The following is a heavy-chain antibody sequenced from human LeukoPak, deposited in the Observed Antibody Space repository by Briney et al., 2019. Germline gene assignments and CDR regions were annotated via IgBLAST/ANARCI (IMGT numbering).Heavy chain of an antibody. J-gene: IGHJ4*02. CDR1: GYTFTSYA. V-gene: IGHV1-3*01. D-gene: IGHD6-13*01. Sequence: GDSVKVSCKASGYTFTSYAMHWVRQAPGQRLEWMGWINAGNGNTKYSQKFQGRVTITRDTSASTGYMELSSLRSEDTAVYYCARGVSSSWYLPPFDYWGQGTLVTVSS. CDR3: ARGVSSSWYLPPFDY. CDR2: INAGNGNT.